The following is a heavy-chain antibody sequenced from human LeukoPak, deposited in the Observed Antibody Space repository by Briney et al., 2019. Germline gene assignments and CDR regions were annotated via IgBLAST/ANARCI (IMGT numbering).Heavy chain of an antibody. CDR2: IYYSGST. CDR3: ARYYGGNSDFDY. Sequence: SETLSLTCTVSGGSISSSSYYWGWIRQPPGKGLEWIGSIYYSGSTYYNPSLKSRVTISVDTPKNQFSLKLSSVTAADTAVYYCARYYGGNSDFDYWGQGTLVTVSS. CDR1: GGSISSSSYY. D-gene: IGHD4-23*01. J-gene: IGHJ4*02. V-gene: IGHV4-39*01.